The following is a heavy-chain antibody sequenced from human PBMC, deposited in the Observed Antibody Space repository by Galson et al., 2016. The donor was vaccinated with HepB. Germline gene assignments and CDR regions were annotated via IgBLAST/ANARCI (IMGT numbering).Heavy chain of an antibody. CDR2: IKSDGTEE. CDR1: GFTFSSYW. V-gene: IGHV3-7*01. Sequence: SLRLSCAASGFTFSSYWMSWIRQAPGKGLEWVGNIKSDGTEEYYVDSLKGRFTVSRDNAKNTLYLQMNSLRDEDTAVYYCVRFPFYDTRGYYEIDYWGQGTLVTVSS. CDR3: VRFPFYDTRGYYEIDY. J-gene: IGHJ4*02. D-gene: IGHD3-22*01.